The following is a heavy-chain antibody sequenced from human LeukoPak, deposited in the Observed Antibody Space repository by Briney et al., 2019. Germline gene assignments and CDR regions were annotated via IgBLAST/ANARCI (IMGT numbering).Heavy chain of an antibody. CDR3: ARALATARLVDY. CDR1: GYTFTGYY. CDR2: ISPNSGGT. J-gene: IGHJ4*02. V-gene: IGHV1-2*02. Sequence: GASVKVSCKASGYTFTGYYMHWVRQAPGQGLEWMGWISPNSGGTNYAQKFQGRVTMTRDTSISTAYMELSRLGSDDTAVYYCARALATARLVDYWGQGTLVTVSS. D-gene: IGHD5-24*01.